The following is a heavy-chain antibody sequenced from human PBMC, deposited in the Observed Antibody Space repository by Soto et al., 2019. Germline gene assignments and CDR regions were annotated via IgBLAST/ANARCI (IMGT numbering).Heavy chain of an antibody. CDR2: VNGDETTT. D-gene: IGHD2-15*01. CDR3: LSGGSSACYGRFEL. J-gene: IGHJ2*01. V-gene: IGHV3-74*03. Sequence: EVQLVESGGGLVQPGGSLRLSCAASGFTFSNYWMHWVRQAPGKGLVWVSRVNGDETTTTDADLVKGRFTISRDNAKNTLYLPMNSLRADDTAVSSCLSGGSSACYGRFELWGRGTLVAFSS. CDR1: GFTFSNYW.